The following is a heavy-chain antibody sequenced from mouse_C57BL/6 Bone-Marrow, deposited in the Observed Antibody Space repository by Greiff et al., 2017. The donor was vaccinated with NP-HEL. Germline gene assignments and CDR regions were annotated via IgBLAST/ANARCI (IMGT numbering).Heavy chain of an antibody. CDR1: GFSLTSYA. CDR2: IWTGGGT. CDR3: ATNYYGSSYEAWFAY. D-gene: IGHD1-1*01. V-gene: IGHV2-9-1*01. Sequence: VQGVESGPGLVAPSQSLSITCTVSGFSLTSYAISWVRQPPGKGLEWLGVIWTGGGTNYNSALKSRLSISKDNSKSQVFLKMNSLQTDDTARYYCATNYYGSSYEAWFAYWGQGTLVTVSA. J-gene: IGHJ3*01.